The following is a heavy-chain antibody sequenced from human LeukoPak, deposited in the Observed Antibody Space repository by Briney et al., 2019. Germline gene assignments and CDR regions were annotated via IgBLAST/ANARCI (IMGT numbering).Heavy chain of an antibody. V-gene: IGHV3-23*01. CDR3: ARGPTGGNYYYYGMDV. D-gene: IGHD1-14*01. Sequence: GGSLRLSCAASGFTFSSYAMSWVRQAPGKGLEWVSAISGSGGSTYYADSVKGRFTISRENAKNSLYLQMNSLRAGDTAVYYCARGPTGGNYYYYGMDVWGQGTTVTVSS. J-gene: IGHJ6*02. CDR1: GFTFSSYA. CDR2: ISGSGGST.